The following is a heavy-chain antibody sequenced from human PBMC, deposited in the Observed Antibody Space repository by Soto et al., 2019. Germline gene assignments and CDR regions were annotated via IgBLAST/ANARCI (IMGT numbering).Heavy chain of an antibody. J-gene: IGHJ6*02. D-gene: IGHD3-16*02. CDR3: SRHIEAPSHFYYGMDV. CDR1: GYIFHNYW. V-gene: IGHV5-51*01. CDR2: SYPGDSDP. Sequence: GGSLNISCKGPGYIFHNYWFPWVRQMPGKGLEWMWFSYPGDSDPRYSPSFQGQVTISAVNPINTSYPQWRTLKASDAAIDYCSRHIEAPSHFYYGMDVWGQGTTVTVSS.